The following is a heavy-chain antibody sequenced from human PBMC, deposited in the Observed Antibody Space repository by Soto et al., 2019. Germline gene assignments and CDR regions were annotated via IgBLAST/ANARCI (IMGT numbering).Heavy chain of an antibody. CDR2: VRDRAYNYAT. D-gene: IGHD3-10*01. V-gene: IGHV3-73*01. CDR3: TRLISAAQDY. CDR1: GFVFKDAS. Sequence: EVLLVESGGGLVQPGGSLKLSCAASGFVFKDASIHWVRQVSGKGLEWVGRVRDRAYNYATAYAASVKGSFTISRDDSTNTAYLQMNSLKPDDTAIYYCTRLISAAQDYWGQGTLVTVSS. J-gene: IGHJ4*02.